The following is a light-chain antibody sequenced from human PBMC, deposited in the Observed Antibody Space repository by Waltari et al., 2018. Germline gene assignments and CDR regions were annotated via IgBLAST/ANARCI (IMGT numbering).Light chain of an antibody. CDR3: MQETRWPYT. CDR2: RVS. Sequence: DVVMTQSPLSQAVTLGQPASISCRSSQSLVNVDGNTYLRWFHQRPGQSPRRLIYRVSYRGAGVPGRFSGRGSSTDFTLGVNRVEDEDVGVFYCMQETRWPYTFGQGTKLEIK. J-gene: IGKJ2*01. V-gene: IGKV2-30*01. CDR1: QSLVNVDGNTY.